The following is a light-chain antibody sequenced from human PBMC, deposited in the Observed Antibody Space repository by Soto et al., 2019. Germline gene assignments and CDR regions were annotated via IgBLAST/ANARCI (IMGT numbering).Light chain of an antibody. CDR2: GAS. Sequence: ESVLTQFPGTLSLSPEERATLSCRARQSVSNNYLAWYQQKLGQAPRLLIYGASSRATGMRDRFSGSGSGPAFTLTISRLEPEDFAVYYCQQYGTSPRTFGQGTKVEIK. J-gene: IGKJ1*01. CDR3: QQYGTSPRT. V-gene: IGKV3-20*01. CDR1: QSVSNNY.